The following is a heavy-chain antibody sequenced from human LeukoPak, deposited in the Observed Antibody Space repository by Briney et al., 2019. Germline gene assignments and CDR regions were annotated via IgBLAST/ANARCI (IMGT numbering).Heavy chain of an antibody. D-gene: IGHD1-14*01. V-gene: IGHV3-23*01. Sequence: PGGPLRLSCAASGFTFSGSAMSWVRQAPGKGLEWVSGISIGGDYTYYADSVKGRFTISRDNSKNTLSLQMSNLRAEDTAIYYCANLHSATITADFDHWGQGTLVTVSS. CDR1: GFTFSGSA. CDR2: ISIGGDYT. CDR3: ANLHSATITADFDH. J-gene: IGHJ4*02.